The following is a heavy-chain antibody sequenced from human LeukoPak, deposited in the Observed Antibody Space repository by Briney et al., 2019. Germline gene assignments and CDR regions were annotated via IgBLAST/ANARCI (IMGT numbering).Heavy chain of an antibody. J-gene: IGHJ4*02. Sequence: KASETLSLTCAVYGGSFSGYYWSWIRQPPGKGLEWIGEINHSGSTNYNPSLKSRVTISVDTSKNQFSLKLSSVTAADTAVYYCATSPGLGYSSSLTGVDYWGQGTLVTVSS. CDR2: INHSGST. CDR1: GGSFSGYY. V-gene: IGHV4-34*01. CDR3: ATSPGLGYSSSLTGVDY. D-gene: IGHD6-6*01.